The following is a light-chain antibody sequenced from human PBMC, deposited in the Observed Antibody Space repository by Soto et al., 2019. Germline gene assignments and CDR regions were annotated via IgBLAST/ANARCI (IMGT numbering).Light chain of an antibody. CDR1: SSDVGGYNY. CDR2: DVS. J-gene: IGLJ1*01. CDR3: SSYTSSSIPYYV. Sequence: QSVLTQPASVSGSPGQSITISCTGTSSDVGGYNYVSWYQQHPGKAPKLMIYDVSNRPSGVSNRFSGSKSGNTASLTISGPQAEDEADYYCSSYTSSSIPYYVFGTGTKVTVL. V-gene: IGLV2-14*01.